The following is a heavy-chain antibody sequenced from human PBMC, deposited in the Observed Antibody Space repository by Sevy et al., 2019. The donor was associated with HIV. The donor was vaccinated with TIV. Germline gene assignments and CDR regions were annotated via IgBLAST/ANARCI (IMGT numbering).Heavy chain of an antibody. CDR1: GFTFSSYG. Sequence: GGSLRLSCAASGFTFSSYGMHWVRQAPGKGLEWVALIWYDGTNKYYADSVKGRFTISRDNSKNTLYLQMNSLRAEETAVYYCASGAYYYASRSQNFDYWGQGTLVTVSS. V-gene: IGHV3-33*01. CDR3: ASGAYYYASRSQNFDY. J-gene: IGHJ4*02. CDR2: IWYDGTNK. D-gene: IGHD3-10*01.